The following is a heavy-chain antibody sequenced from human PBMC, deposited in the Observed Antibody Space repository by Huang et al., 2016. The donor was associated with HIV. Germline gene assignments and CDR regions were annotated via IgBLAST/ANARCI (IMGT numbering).Heavy chain of an antibody. CDR3: ATHSGGDSYAPYY. CDR2: SDPEDGET. V-gene: IGHV1-24*01. CDR1: GYILPELA. D-gene: IGHD2-21*02. J-gene: IGHJ4*02. Sequence: QVQLVQSGAEVRKPGASVKVSCKVSGYILPELAMHWVRQSPGKGLEWMGGSDPEDGETMYAEKLQGRVTMTEETSTDTAYLELSGLTSDDTAVYYCATHSGGDSYAPYYWGQGTLVTVSS.